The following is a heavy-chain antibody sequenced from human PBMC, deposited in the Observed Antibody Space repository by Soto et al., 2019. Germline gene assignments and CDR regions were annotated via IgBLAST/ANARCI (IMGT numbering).Heavy chain of an antibody. Sequence: ASVKVSCKASGGTFSSYTISWVRQAPGQGLEWMGRIIPILGIANYAQKFQGRVRITADKSTSTAYMELSSLRSEDTAVYYCARDSHYGSGSYYGGYYYYMDVWGKGTTVTVSS. J-gene: IGHJ6*03. D-gene: IGHD3-10*01. CDR2: IIPILGIA. V-gene: IGHV1-69*04. CDR3: ARDSHYGSGSYYGGYYYYMDV. CDR1: GGTFSSYT.